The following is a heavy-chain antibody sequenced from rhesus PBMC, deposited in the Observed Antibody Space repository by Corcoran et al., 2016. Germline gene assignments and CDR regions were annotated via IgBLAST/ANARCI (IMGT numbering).Heavy chain of an antibody. CDR2: INGNSGST. J-gene: IGHJ4*01. D-gene: IGHD6-31*01. V-gene: IGHV4-80*01. CDR3: ARSAAGCDF. Sequence: QVQLLESGPGLVKPSETLSLTCGVSGDSFSGYWWSWIRQPPGRGLEWIGEINGNSGSTNYNPSIKMRVTISKDASKNQFSLELTAVTAADTAVYYCARSAAGCDFWGQGVLVTVSS. CDR1: GDSFSGYW.